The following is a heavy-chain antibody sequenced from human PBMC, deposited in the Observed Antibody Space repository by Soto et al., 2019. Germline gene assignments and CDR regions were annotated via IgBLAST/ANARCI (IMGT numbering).Heavy chain of an antibody. V-gene: IGHV4-59*01. CDR3: AREVGGLVPNFDY. D-gene: IGHD3-9*01. J-gene: IGHJ4*02. CDR2: IYYSGST. CDR1: GGSISSYY. Sequence: PSEILSLTCTVSGGSISSYYWSWIRQPPGRGLEWIGYIYYSGSTNYNPSLKSRVTISVDTSKNQFSLKLSSVTAADTAVYYCAREVGGLVPNFDYWGQGTLVTVSS.